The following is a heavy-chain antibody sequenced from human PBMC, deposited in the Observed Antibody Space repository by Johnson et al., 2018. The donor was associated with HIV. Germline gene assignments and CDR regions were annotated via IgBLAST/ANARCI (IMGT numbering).Heavy chain of an antibody. D-gene: IGHD4/OR15-4a*01. CDR2: ISSSGSTI. V-gene: IGHV3-11*04. Sequence: QEQVVESGGGLVKPGGSLRLSCAASGFTFSDYYMSWIRQAPGKGLEWVSYISSSGSTIYYADSVKGRFTISRENSKNTLYLQMNSLRAEDTAVYYCAREREDYGLDIWGQGTMVTVSS. CDR1: GFTFSDYY. CDR3: AREREDYGLDI. J-gene: IGHJ3*02.